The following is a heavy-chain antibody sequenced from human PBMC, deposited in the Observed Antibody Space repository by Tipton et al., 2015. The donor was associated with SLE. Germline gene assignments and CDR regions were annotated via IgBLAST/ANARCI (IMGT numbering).Heavy chain of an antibody. V-gene: IGHV3-11*01. CDR1: GFTLSDYY. CDR3: ARGGVYFDL. CDR2: ISSSGSAK. J-gene: IGHJ2*01. Sequence: QVQLVQSGGGLVQPGGSLRLSCAASGFTLSDYYMSWIRQAPGKGLEWVSHISSSGSAKKYADSVEGRFTISRDNAKNSLYLQMNSLRSDDTAVYYCARGGVYFDLWGRGTLVTVSS. D-gene: IGHD1-26*01.